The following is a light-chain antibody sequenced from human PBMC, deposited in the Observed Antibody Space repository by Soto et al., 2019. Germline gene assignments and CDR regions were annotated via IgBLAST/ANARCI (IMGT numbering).Light chain of an antibody. J-gene: IGKJ5*01. Sequence: EIVLTQSPATLSLSPGERATLSCRASQSVSSYFAWYQQKPGQAPRLLISGASSRAAGIPDRFSGSGSETDFTLTISRLEPEDFALYFCQQYGNPRITFGQGTRLEIK. CDR3: QQYGNPRIT. CDR1: QSVSSY. CDR2: GAS. V-gene: IGKV3-20*01.